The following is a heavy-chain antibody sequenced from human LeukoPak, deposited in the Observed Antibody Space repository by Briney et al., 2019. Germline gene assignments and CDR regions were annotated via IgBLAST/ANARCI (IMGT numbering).Heavy chain of an antibody. V-gene: IGHV1-69*05. CDR2: IIPIFGTA. Sequence: EASVKVSCKASGGTFSSYAISWVRQAPGQGLEWMGGIIPIFGTANYAQKFQGRVTITTDESTSTAYMELSSLRSEDTAVYYCAREGYCSSTSCSPFDPWGQGTLVTVSS. CDR1: GGTFSSYA. D-gene: IGHD2-2*01. J-gene: IGHJ5*02. CDR3: AREGYCSSTSCSPFDP.